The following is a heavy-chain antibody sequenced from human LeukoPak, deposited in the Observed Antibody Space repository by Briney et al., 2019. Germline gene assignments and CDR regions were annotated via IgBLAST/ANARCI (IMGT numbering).Heavy chain of an antibody. CDR2: IHPDGSDK. D-gene: IGHD4-23*01. CDR3: ARVRGDYGGISDY. V-gene: IGHV3-7*05. CDR1: GFTFSSYF. Sequence: GGSLRLSCAASGFTFSSYFMNWVRQAPGKGLEWVAKIHPDGSDKYYVDSVKGRFTISRDNAKSSLHLQMNSLRAEDTAVYYCARVRGDYGGISDYWGQGTLVTVSA. J-gene: IGHJ4*02.